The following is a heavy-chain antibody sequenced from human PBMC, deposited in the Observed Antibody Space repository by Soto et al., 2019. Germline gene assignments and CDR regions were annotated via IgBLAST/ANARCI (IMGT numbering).Heavy chain of an antibody. CDR3: ARAQLGIHAFDI. Sequence: QVQLQESGPGLVKPSGSLSLTCVVSGDSISSTIWWSWARQPPGKGLEWIGEIDHSGSTNCNPSRKSRVTISVDKSRNQFSLKLSSVIAADPAVYYCARAQLGIHAFDIWGQGTMVTVSS. V-gene: IGHV4-4*02. J-gene: IGHJ3*02. CDR2: IDHSGST. CDR1: GDSISSTIW. D-gene: IGHD7-27*01.